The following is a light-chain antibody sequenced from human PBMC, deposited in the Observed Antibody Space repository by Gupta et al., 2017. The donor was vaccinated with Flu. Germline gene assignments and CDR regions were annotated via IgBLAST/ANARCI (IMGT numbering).Light chain of an antibody. J-gene: IGLJ3*02. V-gene: IGLV2-8*01. CDR1: STDIGASDH. CDR3: TAVAGRYNLV. CDR2: EVS. Sequence: ALTQPPSAFGSHGQAVTITCAGTSTDIGASDHVSWYQHHPGKSPRLIIFEVSVMPPWVPASFSGSRSGNTASLTISGRLAEAEGDHYCTAVAGRYNLVFGGGTKLTVL.